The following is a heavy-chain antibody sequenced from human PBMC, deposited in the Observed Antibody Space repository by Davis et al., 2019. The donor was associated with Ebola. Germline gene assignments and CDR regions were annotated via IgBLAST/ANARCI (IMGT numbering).Heavy chain of an antibody. CDR3: ARDLTIAARPVLDY. CDR1: GFTFNNYA. D-gene: IGHD6-6*01. V-gene: IGHV3-23*01. Sequence: GESLKISCAASGFTFNNYAMSWVRQPPGKGLEWVSAISDSGATIYYADSVKGRFTISRDNAKNSLYLQMNSLRDEDTAVYYCARDLTIAARPVLDYWGQGTLVTVSS. J-gene: IGHJ4*02. CDR2: ISDSGATI.